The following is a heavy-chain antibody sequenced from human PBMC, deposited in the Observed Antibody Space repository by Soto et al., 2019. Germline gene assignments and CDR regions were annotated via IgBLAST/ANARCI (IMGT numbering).Heavy chain of an antibody. CDR2: ISYDGSNK. D-gene: IGHD3-3*01. V-gene: IGHV3-30-3*01. CDR3: ARDKRDLRFLEWSYYFDY. Sequence: QVQLVESGGGVVERGRSLRLACADSGFTFSSYAMHWVRQAPGKGLAWVAVISYDGSNKYYADSVKGRFTISRDNSKNTLYLQMNSLRAEDTAVYYCARDKRDLRFLEWSYYFDYWGQGTLVTVSS. J-gene: IGHJ4*02. CDR1: GFTFSSYA.